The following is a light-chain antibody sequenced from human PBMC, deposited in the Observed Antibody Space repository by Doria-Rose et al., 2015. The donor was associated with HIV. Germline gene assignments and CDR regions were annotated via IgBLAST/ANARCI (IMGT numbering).Light chain of an antibody. V-gene: IGKV1-8*01. Sequence: STGDRVTITCRASQDISNYLAWYQQKPGKAPKLLIYAASTLQSGVPSRFSGSGSGTDLTLTISYLQSEDFATYYCQQYYSYPPTFGQGTKVEVK. J-gene: IGKJ1*01. CDR3: QQYYSYPPT. CDR2: AAS. CDR1: QDISNY.